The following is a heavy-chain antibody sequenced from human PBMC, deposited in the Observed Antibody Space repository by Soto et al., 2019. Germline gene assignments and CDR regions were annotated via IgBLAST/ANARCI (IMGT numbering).Heavy chain of an antibody. CDR3: ARSYYDFWSGYPDY. CDR2: ISYDGSNK. V-gene: IGHV3-30-3*01. D-gene: IGHD3-3*01. CDR1: GFTFSSYA. J-gene: IGHJ4*02. Sequence: SLRLSCAASGFTFSSYAMHWVRQAPGKGLEWVAVISYDGSNKYYADSVKGQFTISRDNSKNTLYLQMNSLRAEDTAVYYCARSYYDFWSGYPDYWGQGTLVTVSS.